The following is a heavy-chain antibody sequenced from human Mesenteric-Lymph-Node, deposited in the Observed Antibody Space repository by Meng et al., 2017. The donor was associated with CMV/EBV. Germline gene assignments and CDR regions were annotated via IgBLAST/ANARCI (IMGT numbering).Heavy chain of an antibody. Sequence: GGSLRLSCAVSGFTFSFYEMNWIRQAPGRGLEWVSYISSSGSATNYADSVKGRFTISRDNAKNSLYLQMNSLRAEDTAVYYCARKYGSSTSRYYYYGMDVWGQGTTVTVSS. J-gene: IGHJ6*02. CDR2: ISSSGSAT. D-gene: IGHD2-2*01. V-gene: IGHV3-48*03. CDR1: GFTFSFYE. CDR3: ARKYGSSTSRYYYYGMDV.